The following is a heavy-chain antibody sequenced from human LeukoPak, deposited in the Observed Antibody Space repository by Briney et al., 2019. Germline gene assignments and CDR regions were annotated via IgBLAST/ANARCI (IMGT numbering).Heavy chain of an antibody. Sequence: PSETLSLTCTVSGGSISSGGYFWSWIRQPAGKGLEWIGRIYNAGSTNYSPSLKSRVTISLDTSKNQFSLRLSSVTAADTAMYYCARGCSETTCYWGGFDYWGQGALVTVSS. CDR2: IYNAGST. CDR1: GGSISSGGYF. D-gene: IGHD2-2*01. J-gene: IGHJ4*02. CDR3: ARGCSETTCYWGGFDY. V-gene: IGHV4-61*02.